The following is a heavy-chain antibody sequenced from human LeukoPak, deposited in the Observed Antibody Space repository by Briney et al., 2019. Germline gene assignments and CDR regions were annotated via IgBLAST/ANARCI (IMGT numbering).Heavy chain of an antibody. CDR2: ISYDGSNK. CDR3: AKWDTYYDSSGYYLY. J-gene: IGHJ4*02. CDR1: GFTFSSYA. V-gene: IGHV3-30*04. Sequence: GGSLRLSCAASGFTFSSYAMHWVRQAPGKGLEWVAVISYDGSNKYYADSVKGRFTISRDNSKNTLYLQMNSLRAEDTAVYYCAKWDTYYDSSGYYLYWGQGTLVTVSS. D-gene: IGHD3-22*01.